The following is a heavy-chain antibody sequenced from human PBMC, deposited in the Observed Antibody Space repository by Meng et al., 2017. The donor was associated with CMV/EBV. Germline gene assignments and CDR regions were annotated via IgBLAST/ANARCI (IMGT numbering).Heavy chain of an antibody. CDR3: ARDGYGGAFDY. V-gene: IGHV3-48*03. D-gene: IGHD4-23*01. CDR1: GFTFSSYE. CDR2: ISSSGSTI. Sequence: GGSLRLSCAASGFTFSSYEMNWVRQAPGKGLEWVSDISSSGSTIYYADSVKGRFTIARDNAKNSLYLQMKSLRAEDTALYYCARDGYGGAFDYWGQGTLGTVSS. J-gene: IGHJ4*02.